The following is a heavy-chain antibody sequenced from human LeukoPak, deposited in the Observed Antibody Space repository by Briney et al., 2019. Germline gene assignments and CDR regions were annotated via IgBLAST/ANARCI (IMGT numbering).Heavy chain of an antibody. CDR3: AKDRGEWFGSTSDDY. J-gene: IGHJ4*02. CDR1: GFTFSSYA. V-gene: IGHV3-23*01. Sequence: GGSLRLSCAASGFTFSSYAMSWVRQAPGKGLEWVSVISGSGDSTYYADSVKGRITISRDNSKNTLYLQMNSLRAEDTAVYYCAKDRGEWFGSTSDDYWGQGTLVTVSS. CDR2: ISGSGDST. D-gene: IGHD3-10*01.